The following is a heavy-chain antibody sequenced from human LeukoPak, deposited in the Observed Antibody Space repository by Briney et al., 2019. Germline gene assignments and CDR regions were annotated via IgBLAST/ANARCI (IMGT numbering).Heavy chain of an antibody. CDR3: AREQQPDIFDYYYMDV. CDR1: GGSISSSSYY. Sequence: PSENLSLTCTVSGGSISSSSYYWGWIRQPPGKGLEWIGSIYYSGSTYYNPSLESRVTISVDTSKNQFSLKLSSVTAADTAVYYCAREQQPDIFDYYYMDVWGKGTTVTVSS. D-gene: IGHD6-13*01. CDR2: IYYSGST. V-gene: IGHV4-39*07. J-gene: IGHJ6*03.